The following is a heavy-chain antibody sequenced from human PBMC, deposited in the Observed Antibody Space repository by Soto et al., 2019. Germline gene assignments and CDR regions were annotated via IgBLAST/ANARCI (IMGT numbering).Heavy chain of an antibody. Sequence: QVQLQESGPGLVKPSETLSLTCTVSGGSVSSGSYYWSWIRQPPGKGLEWIGYIYYSGSTNYNPSLKRRVTISVDTSKNQFSLKLSSVTAADTVVYYCAREVGDSSGYYRGGYNWFDPWGQGTLVTVSS. D-gene: IGHD3-22*01. V-gene: IGHV4-61*01. CDR3: AREVGDSSGYYRGGYNWFDP. CDR1: GGSVSSGSYY. J-gene: IGHJ5*02. CDR2: IYYSGST.